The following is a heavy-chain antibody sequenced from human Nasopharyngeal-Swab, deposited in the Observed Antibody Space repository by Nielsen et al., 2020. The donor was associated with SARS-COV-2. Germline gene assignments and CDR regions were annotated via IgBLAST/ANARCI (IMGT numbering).Heavy chain of an antibody. D-gene: IGHD5-24*01. CDR2: IKEDGSQK. J-gene: IGHJ4*02. Sequence: GESLKISCAASGFTFNTYWMNWDRQAPGLGLEWVANIKEDGSQKNYAESVKGRFTISRDNTKNSVYLQMNSLRTEDSALYYCAKDPPGYKGFDYWGQGTLVTVSS. V-gene: IGHV3-7*03. CDR1: GFTFNTYW. CDR3: AKDPPGYKGFDY.